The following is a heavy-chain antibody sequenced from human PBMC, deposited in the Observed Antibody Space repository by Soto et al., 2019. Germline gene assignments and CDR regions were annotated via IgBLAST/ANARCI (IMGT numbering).Heavy chain of an antibody. Sequence: EVQLLESGGGLVQPGGSLRLSCAASGFTFSNFAMSWVRQAPGKGLEWVSGVTGNGGSTYYADSVKGRFTISRDNSKNALYLQMNRLRVEDTAVYYCAKGAASGDYFDYWGQGTLVTVSS. CDR1: GFTFSNFA. D-gene: IGHD2-15*01. V-gene: IGHV3-23*01. CDR2: VTGNGGST. J-gene: IGHJ4*02. CDR3: AKGAASGDYFDY.